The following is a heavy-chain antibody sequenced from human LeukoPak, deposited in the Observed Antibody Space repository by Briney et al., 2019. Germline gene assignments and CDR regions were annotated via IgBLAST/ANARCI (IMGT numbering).Heavy chain of an antibody. CDR2: INHSGST. J-gene: IGHJ2*01. Sequence: SETLSLTCAVYGGSFSGYYWSWIRQPPGKGLEWIGEINHSGSTNYNPSLKSRVTISVDTSKNQFSLKLSSVTAADTAVYYCAREVGGSYRKYWFFDLWGRGTLVTVSS. CDR1: GGSFSGYY. D-gene: IGHD1-26*01. CDR3: AREVGGSYRKYWFFDL. V-gene: IGHV4-34*01.